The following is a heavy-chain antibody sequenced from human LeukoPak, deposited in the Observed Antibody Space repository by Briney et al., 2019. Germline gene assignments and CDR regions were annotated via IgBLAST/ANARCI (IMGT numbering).Heavy chain of an antibody. Sequence: ASVKVSCKASGYTFTGYFMHWVRQGPGQGFEWMGWINPNSGDTTYAQKFQGRVTMTRDTSTSTVYMELSSLRSEDTAVYYCARIRDSSGYSAHYYGMDVWGQGTTVTVSS. CDR2: INPNSGDT. J-gene: IGHJ6*02. D-gene: IGHD3-22*01. V-gene: IGHV1-2*02. CDR1: GYTFTGYF. CDR3: ARIRDSSGYSAHYYGMDV.